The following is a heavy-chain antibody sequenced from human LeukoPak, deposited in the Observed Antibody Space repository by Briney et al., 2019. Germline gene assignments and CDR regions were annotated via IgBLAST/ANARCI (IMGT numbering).Heavy chain of an antibody. V-gene: IGHV4-38-2*02. CDR3: ARGRIVGATVGLFDY. D-gene: IGHD1-26*01. CDR2: IYHSGST. Sequence: PSETLSLTCTVSGYSISSGYYWGWIRQPPGKGLEWIGSIYHSGSTYYNPSLKSRVTISVDTSKNQFSLKLSSVTAADTAVYYCARGRIVGATVGLFDYWGQGTLVTVSS. J-gene: IGHJ4*02. CDR1: GYSISSGYY.